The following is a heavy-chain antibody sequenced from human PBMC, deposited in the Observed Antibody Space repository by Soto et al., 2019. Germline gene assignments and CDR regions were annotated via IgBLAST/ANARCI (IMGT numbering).Heavy chain of an antibody. Sequence: GGSLRLSCAASVFTFSDYYMSWIRQAPGKGLEWVSYISSSSSYTNYADSVKGRFTISRDNAKNSLYLQMNSLRAEDTAVYYCARVLLVPGTTVTPRSYGMDVWGQGTTVTVSS. V-gene: IGHV3-11*06. J-gene: IGHJ6*02. CDR1: VFTFSDYY. CDR3: ARVLLVPGTTVTPRSYGMDV. CDR2: ISSSSSYT. D-gene: IGHD4-4*01.